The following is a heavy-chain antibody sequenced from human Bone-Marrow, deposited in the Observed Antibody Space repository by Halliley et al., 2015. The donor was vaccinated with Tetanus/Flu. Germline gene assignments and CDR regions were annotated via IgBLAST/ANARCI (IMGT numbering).Heavy chain of an antibody. V-gene: IGHV3-30*15. CDR3: AKVSGGPAPRVAAAADAFDI. CDR2: GGKK. Sequence: GGKKNSPASLKGRFTISRDNSKNPLYLQMSSLRGEDTAVYYCAKVSGGPAPRVAAAADAFDIWGQGTEVIVSS. J-gene: IGHJ3*02. D-gene: IGHD3-10*01.